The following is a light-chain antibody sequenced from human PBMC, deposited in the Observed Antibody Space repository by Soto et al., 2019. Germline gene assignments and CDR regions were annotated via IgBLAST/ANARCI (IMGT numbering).Light chain of an antibody. V-gene: IGLV1-40*01. CDR3: QSYDSRLSAYG. J-gene: IGLJ1*01. Sequence: QSVLTQPPSVSGAPGQRVTISCTGNSSNIGAGSDVHWYLQVPGTAPKLLVYTNNNRPSGVPDRFSGSKSDTSASLAITGLQAEDEADYYGQSYDSRLSAYGFGSGTKVTVL. CDR1: SSNIGAGSD. CDR2: TNN.